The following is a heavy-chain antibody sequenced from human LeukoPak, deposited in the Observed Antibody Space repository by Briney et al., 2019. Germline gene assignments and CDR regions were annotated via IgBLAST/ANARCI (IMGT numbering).Heavy chain of an antibody. D-gene: IGHD2-15*01. Sequence: ASVKVSCKVSGFTFTDYYMHWVHQAPGKGLEWMGLVYPEDGETIYAEKFQGRVTITADTSTDTAYMELSSLRAEDTAVYYCATMEYCSGGSCPDWGQGTLVTVSS. CDR3: ATMEYCSGGSCPD. J-gene: IGHJ4*02. CDR2: VYPEDGET. V-gene: IGHV1-69-2*01. CDR1: GFTFTDYY.